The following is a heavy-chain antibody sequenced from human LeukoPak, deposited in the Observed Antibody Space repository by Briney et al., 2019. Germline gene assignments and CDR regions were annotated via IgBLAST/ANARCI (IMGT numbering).Heavy chain of an antibody. CDR2: INPSGGST. V-gene: IGHV1-46*01. D-gene: IGHD3-16*01. J-gene: IGHJ4*02. CDR3: ARALKTRGGEYFDY. Sequence: ASVTVSCKASGYTFTSYYMHRVRQAPGQGRGRRGIINPSGGSTSYTQKFQGRVTITRDTSTSTVYMELSSLRSEDTAVYYCARALKTRGGEYFDYWGQGTLVTVSS. CDR1: GYTFTSYY.